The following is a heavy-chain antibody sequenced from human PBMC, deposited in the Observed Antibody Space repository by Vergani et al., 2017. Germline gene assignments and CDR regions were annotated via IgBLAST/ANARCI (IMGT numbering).Heavy chain of an antibody. CDR3: TSFPTETSEYYDSTGYYHRFFEK. CDR2: INPKNGLT. V-gene: IGHV1-2*02. Sequence: QVQLVQSGAEVKRPGASVKVSCKASGYTFTGYYLHWVRLAPGQGLEWMGWINPKNGLTKYAQRFQGRVSLTRDTSITTAFMELSSLRSDDTAMYYCTSFPTETSEYYDSTGYYHRFFEKRGQGTLVTVSS. J-gene: IGHJ4*02. CDR1: GYTFTGYY. D-gene: IGHD3-16*01.